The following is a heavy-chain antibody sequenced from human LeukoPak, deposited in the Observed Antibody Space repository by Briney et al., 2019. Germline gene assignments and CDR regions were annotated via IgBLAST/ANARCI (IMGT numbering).Heavy chain of an antibody. Sequence: SETLSLTCTVSGYSISNAYYWGWIRQTPEKGLEWIGCIYRSGSTYYNPSLNSRVTISEDTSKNQFSLKLTSVPAADTAVYYCARAFWRGIFDIWGQGTMVTVSS. CDR1: GYSISNAYY. CDR3: ARAFWRGIFDI. CDR2: IYRSGST. V-gene: IGHV4-38-2*02. D-gene: IGHD3-3*01. J-gene: IGHJ3*02.